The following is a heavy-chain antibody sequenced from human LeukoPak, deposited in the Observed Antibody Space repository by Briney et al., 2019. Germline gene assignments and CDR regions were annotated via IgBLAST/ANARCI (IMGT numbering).Heavy chain of an antibody. CDR1: GGSISSTSYS. D-gene: IGHD3-10*01. CDR2: IYYGGST. V-gene: IGHV4-39*01. Sequence: NPSETLSLTCNVSGGSISSTSYSWGWIRQPPGKGLEWIGSIYYGGSTYYNPSLKSRVTISVDTSKNQFSLRLSSVTAADTAVYYRARHPDYYESGGYFRGFFDYWGQGTLVTVSS. J-gene: IGHJ4*02. CDR3: ARHPDYYESGGYFRGFFDY.